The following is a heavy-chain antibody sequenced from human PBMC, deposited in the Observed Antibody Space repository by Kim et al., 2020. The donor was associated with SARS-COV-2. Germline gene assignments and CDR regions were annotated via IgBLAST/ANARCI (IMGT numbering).Heavy chain of an antibody. J-gene: IGHJ6*02. D-gene: IGHD2-15*01. V-gene: IGHV1-24*01. CDR2: FDPEDGET. Sequence: ASVKVSCKVSGYTLTELSMHWVRQAPGKGLEWMGGFDPEDGETIYAQKFQGRVTMTEDTSTDTAYMELSSLRSEDTAVYYCATGPSVYCSGGSCYSSSAYYYYYGMDDWGQGTTVTVSS. CDR1: GYTLTELS. CDR3: ATGPSVYCSGGSCYSSSAYYYYYGMDD.